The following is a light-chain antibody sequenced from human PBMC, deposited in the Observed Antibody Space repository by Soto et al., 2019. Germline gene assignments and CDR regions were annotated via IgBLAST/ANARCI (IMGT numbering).Light chain of an antibody. CDR3: PQRSHWLPLS. V-gene: IGKV3-11*01. CDR2: DAS. CDR1: QRVSRY. Sequence: EIVLTQSPATLSLSPGERATLSCRASQRVSRYLACYQQRPGQAPRLLIYDASNRATCIPARFSGSGSGTDFTLTISSLEPEDSAVYCRPQRSHWLPLSFGGGTKVEIK. J-gene: IGKJ4*01.